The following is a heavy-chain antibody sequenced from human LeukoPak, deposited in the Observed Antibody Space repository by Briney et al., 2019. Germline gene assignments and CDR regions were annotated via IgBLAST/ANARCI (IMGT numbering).Heavy chain of an antibody. V-gene: IGHV1-2*02. Sequence: ASVKVSCKASGYTFTGYYMHWVRQAPGQGLEWMGWINPNSGGTNYAQKFQGRVTMTRDTSISTAYMELSRLRSDDTAVYYCARGTYYYGSGSAPPDYYYMDVWGQGTMVTVSS. J-gene: IGHJ6*03. D-gene: IGHD3-10*01. CDR2: INPNSGGT. CDR1: GYTFTGYY. CDR3: ARGTYYYGSGSAPPDYYYMDV.